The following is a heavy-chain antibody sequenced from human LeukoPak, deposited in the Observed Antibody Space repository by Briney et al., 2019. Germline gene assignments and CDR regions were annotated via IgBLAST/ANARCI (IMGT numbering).Heavy chain of an antibody. CDR3: ARDYYDSSAYYYGEGFAFDI. Sequence: GGSLRLSCAASGFTFSSYEMNWVRQAPGKGLEWVSSSSSSYIYYADSVKGRFTISRDNAKNSLYLQMNSLRAEDTAVYYCARDYYDSSAYYYGEGFAFDIWGQGTMGTVSS. D-gene: IGHD3-22*01. J-gene: IGHJ3*02. CDR1: GFTFSSYE. V-gene: IGHV3-21*01. CDR2: SSSSSYI.